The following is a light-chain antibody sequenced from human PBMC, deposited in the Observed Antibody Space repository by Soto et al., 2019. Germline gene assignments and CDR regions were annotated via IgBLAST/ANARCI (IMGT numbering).Light chain of an antibody. CDR3: CSYAGSRIFYV. Sequence: QAVLTQPASVSGSPGQSITISCTGTSGDVGSYNLVSWYQQHPGKAPKLMIYEVSKRPSGVSNRFSGSKSGNTASLTISGLQAEDEADYYCCSYAGSRIFYVFGAGTKVTVL. V-gene: IGLV2-23*02. CDR2: EVS. J-gene: IGLJ1*01. CDR1: SGDVGSYNL.